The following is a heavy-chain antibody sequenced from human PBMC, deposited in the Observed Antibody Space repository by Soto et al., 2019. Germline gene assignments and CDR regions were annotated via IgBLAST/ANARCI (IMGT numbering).Heavy chain of an antibody. J-gene: IGHJ4*02. Sequence: GGSLRLSCAASGFTFSSYAMHWVRQAPGKGLEWVAVISYDGSNKYYADSVKGRFTISRDNSKNTLYLEIHSLRAEDTAVYYCARESEDLTSNFDYWGQGTLVTVSS. CDR3: ARESEDLTSNFDY. V-gene: IGHV3-30-3*01. CDR2: ISYDGSNK. CDR1: GFTFSSYA.